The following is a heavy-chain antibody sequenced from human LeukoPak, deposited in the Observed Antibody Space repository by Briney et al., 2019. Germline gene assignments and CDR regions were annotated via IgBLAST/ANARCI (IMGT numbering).Heavy chain of an antibody. CDR2: IYYSGST. CDR3: ARQDTMIVVSIDY. Sequence: SETLSLTCTVSGGSISSSSYYWGWIRQPPGKGLELIGSIYYSGSTYYNPSLKSRVTISVDTSKNQFSLKLSSVTAADTAVYYCARQDTMIVVSIDYWGQGTLVTVSS. D-gene: IGHD3-22*01. J-gene: IGHJ4*02. V-gene: IGHV4-39*01. CDR1: GGSISSSSYY.